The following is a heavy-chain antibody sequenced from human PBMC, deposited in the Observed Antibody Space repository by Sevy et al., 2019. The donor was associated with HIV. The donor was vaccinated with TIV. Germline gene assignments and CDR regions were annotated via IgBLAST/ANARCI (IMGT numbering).Heavy chain of an antibody. Sequence: GGSLRLSCAASGFTFSSYGMHWVRQAPGKGLEWVAVISYDGSNKYYADSVKGRFTISRDNSKNTLYLQMNSLRAEDTAVYYCAKESGSYGTPAFDIWGQGTMVTVSS. CDR3: AKESGSYGTPAFDI. CDR2: ISYDGSNK. J-gene: IGHJ3*02. D-gene: IGHD1-26*01. CDR1: GFTFSSYG. V-gene: IGHV3-30*18.